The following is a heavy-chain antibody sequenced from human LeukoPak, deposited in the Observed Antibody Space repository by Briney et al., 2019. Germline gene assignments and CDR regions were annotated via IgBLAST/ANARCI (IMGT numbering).Heavy chain of an antibody. D-gene: IGHD6-13*01. J-gene: IGHJ4*02. CDR3: AKRAYSSSCFDY. Sequence: PGGSLRLSCAASGFTFSSYAMSWVRQAPGKGLEWVSAISGSGGTTYYADSVKGRSTISRDNSKNTLYLQMNSLRAEDTAVYYCAKRAYSSSCFDYWGQGTLVTVSS. CDR2: ISGSGGTT. CDR1: GFTFSSYA. V-gene: IGHV3-23*01.